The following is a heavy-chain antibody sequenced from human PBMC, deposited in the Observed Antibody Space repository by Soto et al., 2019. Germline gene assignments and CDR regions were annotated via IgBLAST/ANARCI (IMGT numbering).Heavy chain of an antibody. Sequence: GESLKISCKGSGYSFTSYWNGWVRQMPGKGLEWMGIIYPGDSDTRYSPSFQGQVTISADKSISTAYLQWSSLKASDTAMYYCARVPYYDFWSGYYSDSYYYYGMDVWGQGTTVTVSS. J-gene: IGHJ6*02. CDR1: GYSFTSYW. CDR3: ARVPYYDFWSGYYSDSYYYYGMDV. CDR2: IYPGDSDT. D-gene: IGHD3-3*01. V-gene: IGHV5-51*01.